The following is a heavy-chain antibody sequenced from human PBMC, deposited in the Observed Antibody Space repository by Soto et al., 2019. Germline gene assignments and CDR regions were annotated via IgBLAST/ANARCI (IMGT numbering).Heavy chain of an antibody. Sequence: GGSLRLSCAASGFTFDDYGMNWVRQAPGKGQEWVSGINRNGGSLGYADSVKGRFTISTGNVKNSLYLQMNSLRAEYTALYYCARLGGTGYYAGSVYWGQGTQVTVSS. V-gene: IGHV3-20*04. J-gene: IGHJ4*02. CDR2: INRNGGSL. D-gene: IGHD3-9*01. CDR1: GFTFDDYG. CDR3: ARLGGTGYYAGSVY.